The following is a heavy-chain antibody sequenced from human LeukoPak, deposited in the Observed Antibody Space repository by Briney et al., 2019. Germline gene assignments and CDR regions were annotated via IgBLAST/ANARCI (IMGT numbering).Heavy chain of an antibody. D-gene: IGHD1-20*01. CDR1: GGSISSYY. V-gene: IGHV4-59*01. CDR3: ARVDNFKWFDP. CDR2: FYYSGST. J-gene: IGHJ5*02. Sequence: SETLSPTCTVSGGSISSYYWSWIRQPPGRGLEWIGYFYYSGSTNYNPSLKSRVTISVDTSKNQFSLKLSSVTAADTAVYYCARVDNFKWFDPWGQGTLVTVSS.